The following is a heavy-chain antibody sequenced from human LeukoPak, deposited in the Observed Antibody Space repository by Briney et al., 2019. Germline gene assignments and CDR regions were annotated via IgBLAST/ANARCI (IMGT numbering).Heavy chain of an antibody. CDR1: GGTISSYY. D-gene: IGHD1-14*01. CDR3: ARNHQGRTYYYYYYYMDV. Sequence: SETLSLTCTVSGGTISSYYWSWIRQPPGKGLEWIGYIYYSGSTNYNPSLKSRVTISVDTSKNQSSLKLSSVTAADKAVYYCARNHQGRTYYYYYYYMDVWGKGTTVTVSS. CDR2: IYYSGST. V-gene: IGHV4-59*01. J-gene: IGHJ6*03.